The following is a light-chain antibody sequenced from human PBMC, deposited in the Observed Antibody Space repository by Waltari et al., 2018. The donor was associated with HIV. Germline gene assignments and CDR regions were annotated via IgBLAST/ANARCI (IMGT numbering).Light chain of an antibody. CDR2: GAS. J-gene: IGKJ4*02. V-gene: IGKV3-15*01. Sequence: EIVMTQSPATLSVSPGERATLSCRASQSVSSNLAWYQQKPGQAPRLLIYGASTRATGIPARFSGSGSGTEFTLNIGTLQSEDFAVYYCQQYNKWPRTFGRGTKVEI. CDR1: QSVSSN. CDR3: QQYNKWPRT.